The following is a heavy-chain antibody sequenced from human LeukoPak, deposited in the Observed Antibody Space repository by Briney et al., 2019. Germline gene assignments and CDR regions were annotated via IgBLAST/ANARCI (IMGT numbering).Heavy chain of an antibody. Sequence: KPSETLSLTCTVSGGSIDSSSYYWGWIRQPPGKGLEWIGSIYHSGITYYNPSLKSRVTISVDTSKNQFSLKLSSVTAAGTAVYYCARHTLVAASSFDYWGQGTLVTVSS. J-gene: IGHJ4*02. CDR1: GGSIDSSSYY. D-gene: IGHD2-15*01. V-gene: IGHV4-39*01. CDR3: ARHTLVAASSFDY. CDR2: IYHSGIT.